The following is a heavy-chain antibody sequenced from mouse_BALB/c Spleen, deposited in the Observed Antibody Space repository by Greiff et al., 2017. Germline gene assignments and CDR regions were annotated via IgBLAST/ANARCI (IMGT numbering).Heavy chain of an antibody. V-gene: IGHV2-2*02. CDR1: GFSLTSYG. D-gene: IGHD2-14*01. CDR3: ARKGYYRYDYFDY. Sequence: VKLVESGPGLVQPSQSLSITCTVSGFSLTSYGVHWVRQSPGKGLEWLGVIWSGGSTDYNAAFISRLSISKDNSKSQVFFKMNSLQANDTAIYYCARKGYYRYDYFDYWGQGTTLTVSS. J-gene: IGHJ2*01. CDR2: IWSGGST.